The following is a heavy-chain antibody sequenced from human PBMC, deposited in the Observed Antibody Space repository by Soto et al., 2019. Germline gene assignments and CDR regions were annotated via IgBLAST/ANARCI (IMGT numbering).Heavy chain of an antibody. CDR1: GYNFSSCW. CDR3: ARDRGITMIAPYYFDY. D-gene: IGHD3-22*01. V-gene: IGHV3-7*01. Sequence: PGGSLRLSCAAAGYNFSSCWMSWVSQDPGKGLEWVANIKQDGSEKYYVDSVKGRFTISRDNAKNSLYLQMNSLRAEDTAVYYCARDRGITMIAPYYFDYWGQGTLVTSSS. J-gene: IGHJ4*02. CDR2: IKQDGSEK.